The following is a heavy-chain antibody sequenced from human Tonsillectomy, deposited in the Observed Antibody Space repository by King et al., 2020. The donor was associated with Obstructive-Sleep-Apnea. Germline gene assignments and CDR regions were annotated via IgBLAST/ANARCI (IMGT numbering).Heavy chain of an antibody. Sequence: VQLQQWGAGLLKPSETLSLTCAVFGGSFSDYYWSWIRQPPGKGLEWIGESNHSGSTNYNSSLESRVAISVDTSKNQFSLKLNSVTAADTAVYYCARGSGAAAVNWFDPWGQGTLVTVSS. CDR2: SNHSGST. CDR1: GGSFSDYY. J-gene: IGHJ5*02. CDR3: ARGSGAAAVNWFDP. V-gene: IGHV4-34*01. D-gene: IGHD6-13*01.